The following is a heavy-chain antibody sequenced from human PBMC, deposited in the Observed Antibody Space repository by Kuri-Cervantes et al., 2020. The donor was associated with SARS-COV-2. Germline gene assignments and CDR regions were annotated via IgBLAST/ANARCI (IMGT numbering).Heavy chain of an antibody. CDR1: GFTFSSYA. J-gene: IGHJ4*02. D-gene: IGHD6-19*01. CDR3: AKDKPRIAVAGTVFDY. CDR2: ISGSGGST. Sequence: GESLKISCAASGFTFSSYAMSWVRQAPGKGLEWVSAISGSGGSTYYADSVKGRFTISRDNSKNTLYLQMNSLKAEDTAVYYCAKDKPRIAVAGTVFDYWGQGTLVTVYS. V-gene: IGHV3-23*01.